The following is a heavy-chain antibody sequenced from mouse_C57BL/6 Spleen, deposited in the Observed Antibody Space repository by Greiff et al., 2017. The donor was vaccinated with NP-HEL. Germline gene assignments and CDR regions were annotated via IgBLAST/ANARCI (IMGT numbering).Heavy chain of an antibody. CDR3: AREDDYFDY. CDR1: GYTFTDYY. J-gene: IGHJ2*01. CDR2: IYPGSGNT. Sequence: VQLQQSGAELVRPGASVKLSCKASGYTFTDYYINWVKQRPGQGLEWIARIYPGSGNTYYNEKFKGKATLTAEKSSSTAYMQLSSLTSEDSAVYFCAREDDYFDYWDQGTTLTVSS. V-gene: IGHV1-76*01.